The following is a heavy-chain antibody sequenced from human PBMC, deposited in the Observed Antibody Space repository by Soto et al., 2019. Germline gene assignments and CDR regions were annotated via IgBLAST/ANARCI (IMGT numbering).Heavy chain of an antibody. J-gene: IGHJ4*02. CDR3: ARDRVPRSKRERNYFDY. V-gene: IGHV3-33*01. CDR1: GFTFSSYG. CDR2: IWYDGSNK. D-gene: IGHD1-1*01. Sequence: QVQLVESGGGVVQPGRSLRLSCAASGFTFSSYGMHWVRQAPGKGLAWVAVIWYDGSNKYYADSVKGRFTISRDNSKNTLYLQMNSLRAEETAVYYCARDRVPRSKRERNYFDYWGQGTLFTVSS.